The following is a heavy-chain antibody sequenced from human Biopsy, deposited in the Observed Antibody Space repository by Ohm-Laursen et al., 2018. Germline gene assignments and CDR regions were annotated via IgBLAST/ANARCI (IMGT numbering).Heavy chain of an antibody. CDR1: GGTFSKYG. CDR3: ARATNSTGWPYYYFYGMDV. V-gene: IGHV1-69*10. J-gene: IGHJ6*02. D-gene: IGHD2/OR15-2a*01. CDR2: IIPMLGTV. Sequence: PVKVSCKASGGTFSKYGISWVRQAPGQGLEWMGGIIPMLGTVQYARRLRGRVTITADKATSTAYMELSSLGSDDTAVYYCARATNSTGWPYYYFYGMDVWGQGTTVTVSS.